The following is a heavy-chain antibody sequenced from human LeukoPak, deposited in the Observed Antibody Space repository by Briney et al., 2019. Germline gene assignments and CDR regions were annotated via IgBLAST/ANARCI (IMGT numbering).Heavy chain of an antibody. J-gene: IGHJ3*02. CDR2: IYYSGST. D-gene: IGHD6-13*01. Sequence: KPSETLSLTCTVSGGSISSSSYYWGWIRQPPGKGLEGIGSIYYSGSTYYNPSLKSRVTISVDTSKNQFSLKLSSVTAADTAVYYCAREWEVYRSSSADAFDIWGQGTKVTVSS. CDR3: AREWEVYRSSSADAFDI. V-gene: IGHV4-39*07. CDR1: GGSISSSSYY.